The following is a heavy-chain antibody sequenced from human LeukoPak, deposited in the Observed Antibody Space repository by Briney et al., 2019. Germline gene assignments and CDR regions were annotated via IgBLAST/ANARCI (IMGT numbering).Heavy chain of an antibody. CDR3: AKDLDNWNDDY. J-gene: IGHJ4*02. D-gene: IGHD1-1*01. CDR1: GFTFSSYG. V-gene: IGHV3-30*18. Sequence: PGGSLRLSCAASGFTFSSYGMSWVRQAPGKGLEWVAVISYDGSNKYYADPVKGRFTISRDNSKNTLYLQMNSLRAEDTAVYYCAKDLDNWNDDYWGQGTLVTVSS. CDR2: ISYDGSNK.